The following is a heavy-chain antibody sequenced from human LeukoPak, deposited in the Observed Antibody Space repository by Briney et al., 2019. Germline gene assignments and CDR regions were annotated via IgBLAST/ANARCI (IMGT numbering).Heavy chain of an antibody. Sequence: PSETLSLTCAVSGGSVSTGKYHWSRIRQPPGKALEWIGYIYNSGSTNYNPSLRSRVTISVDTSKNQFSPKLSSVTAEDTAVYYCARQQYYYDSSGYYSPRRAYYSDYWGQGTLVTVSS. V-gene: IGHV4-61*01. CDR3: ARQQYYYDSSGYYSPRRAYYSDY. J-gene: IGHJ4*02. CDR2: IYNSGST. CDR1: GGSVSTGKYH. D-gene: IGHD3-22*01.